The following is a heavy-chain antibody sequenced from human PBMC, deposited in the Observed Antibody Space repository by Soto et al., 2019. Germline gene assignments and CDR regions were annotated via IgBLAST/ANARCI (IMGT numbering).Heavy chain of an antibody. CDR1: GFTFSSYS. J-gene: IGHJ6*02. CDR3: ARVGSRGSMDV. V-gene: IGHV3-21*01. Sequence: GGSLRLSCAASGFTFSSYSMNWVRQAPGQGLEWVSSISSSSSYIYYADSVKGRFTISRDNAKNSLYLQMNSLRAEDTAVYYCARVGSRGSMDVWGQGTTVTVSS. CDR2: ISSSSSYI. D-gene: IGHD6-19*01.